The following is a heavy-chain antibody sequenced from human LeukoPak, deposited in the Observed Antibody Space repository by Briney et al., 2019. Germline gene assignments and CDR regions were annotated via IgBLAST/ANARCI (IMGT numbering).Heavy chain of an antibody. J-gene: IGHJ4*02. CDR3: AKGYSSALYDFDC. CDR2: IRYDGSNK. CDR1: GFTFSSYG. D-gene: IGHD6-19*01. Sequence: GGSLRLSCAASGFTFSSYGMHWVRQAPGKGLEWVAFIRYDGSNKYYADSVKGRFTISRDNPKNTLYLQMNSLRAEDTAVYYCAKGYSSALYDFDCWGQGALVTVSS. V-gene: IGHV3-30*02.